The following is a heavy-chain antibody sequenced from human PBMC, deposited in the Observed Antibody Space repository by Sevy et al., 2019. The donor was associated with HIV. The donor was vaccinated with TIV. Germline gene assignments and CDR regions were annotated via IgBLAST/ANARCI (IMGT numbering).Heavy chain of an antibody. V-gene: IGHV3-30-3*01. CDR1: GFTFSSYA. CDR2: ISYDGSNK. CDR3: ARLTTNPRLTFDI. Sequence: GGSLRLSCAASGFTFSSYAMHWVRQAPGKGLEWVAVISYDGSNKYYADSVKGRFTISRDNSKNTLYLQMNSLRAEDTAEYYCARLTTNPRLTFDIWGQGTMVTVSS. D-gene: IGHD3-22*01. J-gene: IGHJ3*02.